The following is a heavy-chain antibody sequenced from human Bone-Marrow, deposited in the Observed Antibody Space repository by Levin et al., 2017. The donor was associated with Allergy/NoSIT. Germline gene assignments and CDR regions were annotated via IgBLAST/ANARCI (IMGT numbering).Heavy chain of an antibody. CDR2: ITSKTRSFTA. J-gene: IGHJ4*02. Sequence: GGSLRLSCAASGFIFSDHYMDWVRQAPGKGLEWVGRITSKTRSFTAEYAASVRGRFTISRDDSMNSVYLQMSSLKTGDTAVYSCADLGRGYFGWGPGTLVTVSS. CDR3: ADLGRGYFG. D-gene: IGHD2/OR15-2a*01. CDR1: GFIFSDHY. V-gene: IGHV3-72*01.